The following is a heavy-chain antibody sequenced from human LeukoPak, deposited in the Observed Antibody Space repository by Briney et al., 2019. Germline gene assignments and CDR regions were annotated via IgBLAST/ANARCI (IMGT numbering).Heavy chain of an antibody. CDR3: AKDKWSELSPELLDY. Sequence: GGSLRLSCAASGFTFSIYAMSWVRQAPGKGLEWVSAISGSGGSTYYADSVKGRFTISRDNSKNTLYLQMNSLRAEDTAVYYCAKDKWSELSPELLDYWGQGTLVTVSS. V-gene: IGHV3-23*01. J-gene: IGHJ4*02. D-gene: IGHD3-3*01. CDR2: ISGSGGST. CDR1: GFTFSIYA.